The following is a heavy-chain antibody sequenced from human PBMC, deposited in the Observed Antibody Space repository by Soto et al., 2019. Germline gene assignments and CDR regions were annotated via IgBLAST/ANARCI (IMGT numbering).Heavy chain of an antibody. CDR2: IFHDGTA. J-gene: IGHJ4*02. CDR3: ERLVYETRLNYMYFDF. D-gene: IGHD3-10*01. CDR1: GVSISSGNW. Sequence: SETLSLTCAVSGVSISSGNWWTWVRQTPQRGLEYIGEIFHDGTANYYPSFERRVAISVDTSKNQFSLKLTSVTAADTAIYFCERLVYETRLNYMYFDFWGQGDLVTVSS. V-gene: IGHV4-4*02.